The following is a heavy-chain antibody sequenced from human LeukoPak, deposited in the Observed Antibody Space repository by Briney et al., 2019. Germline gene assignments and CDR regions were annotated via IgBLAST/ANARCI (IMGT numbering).Heavy chain of an antibody. V-gene: IGHV1-3*01. CDR1: GYTFTSYA. CDR2: ISAGNGNT. D-gene: IGHD2-2*01. J-gene: IGHJ5*02. CDR3: ARDACSSTICSAGGNWFDP. Sequence: ASVNVSCKASGYTFTSYAIHWVRQAPGQRLEWMGWISAGNGNTKYSQNFQGRVTFISNTSATTAFMELSSLRSEDAAVYYCARDACSSTICSAGGNWFDPWGQGTLVTVSS.